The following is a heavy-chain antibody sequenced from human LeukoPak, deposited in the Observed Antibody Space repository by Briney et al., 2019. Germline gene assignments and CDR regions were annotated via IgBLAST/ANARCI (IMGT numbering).Heavy chain of an antibody. CDR1: GFTFTTFP. Sequence: GGSLRLSCAASGFTFTTFPMSWVRQAPGKGLEWVSSFSSGGTTYYADSVRGRFTISRDNSKNTLYLQMNSLRDEDTAVYYCARTCSGATCHYFDYWGRGTLVTVSS. CDR2: FSSGGTT. J-gene: IGHJ4*02. D-gene: IGHD2-15*01. CDR3: ARTCSGATCHYFDY. V-gene: IGHV3-23*01.